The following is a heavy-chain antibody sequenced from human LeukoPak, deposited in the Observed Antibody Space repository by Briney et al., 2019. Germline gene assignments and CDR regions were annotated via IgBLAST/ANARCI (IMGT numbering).Heavy chain of an antibody. D-gene: IGHD2-15*01. Sequence: PSETLSLTCTVSGGSISSYYWSWIRQPAGKGLEWIGRIYTSGSTNYNPSLKSQVTMSVDASKNQFSLKLSSVTAADTAVYYCARIGVVVGHYYYMDVWGKGTTVTVSS. J-gene: IGHJ6*03. CDR1: GGSISSYY. V-gene: IGHV4-4*07. CDR2: IYTSGST. CDR3: ARIGVVVGHYYYMDV.